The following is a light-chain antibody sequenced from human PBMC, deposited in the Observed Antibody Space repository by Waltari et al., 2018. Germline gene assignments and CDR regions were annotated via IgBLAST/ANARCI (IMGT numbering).Light chain of an antibody. CDR1: QSISTW. V-gene: IGKV1-5*03. CDR2: KAS. Sequence: DIQMTQSPSTLSASVGDRVPITCRASQSISTWLAWYQQKPGKAPKLLIYKASNLESGVPSRFSGSGSGTEFTLTISSLQPDDFATYFCQQYNSYSITFGQGTRLEIK. J-gene: IGKJ5*01. CDR3: QQYNSYSIT.